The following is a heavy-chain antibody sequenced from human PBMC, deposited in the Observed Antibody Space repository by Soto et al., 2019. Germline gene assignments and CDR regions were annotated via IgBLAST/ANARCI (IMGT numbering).Heavy chain of an antibody. CDR1: GFTCSDHY. CDR3: ARSGTRSRWPSFGADY. D-gene: IGHD3-10*01. Sequence: GWSLRLSCAASGFTCSDHYMDWVRQAPGKGLEWVGRTRNKDNSYTTEYAASVKGRFTISRDDSKNSLYLQMNSLKTEDTAVYYCARSGTRSRWPSFGADYWGQGTLVTVSS. CDR2: TRNKDNSYTT. V-gene: IGHV3-72*01. J-gene: IGHJ4*02.